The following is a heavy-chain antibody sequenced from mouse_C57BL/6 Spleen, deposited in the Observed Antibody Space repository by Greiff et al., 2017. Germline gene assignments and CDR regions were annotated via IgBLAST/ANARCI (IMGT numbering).Heavy chain of an antibody. CDR1: GYAFSSSW. V-gene: IGHV1-82*01. J-gene: IGHJ4*01. CDR3: ARGDYDAMDY. Sequence: VQLQQSGPELVKPGASVKISCKASGYAFSSSWMNWVKQRPGKGLEWIGRIYPGDGDTNYNGKFKGKATLTADKSSSTAYMHLSSLTSEDSAVYCCARGDYDAMDYWGQGTSVTVSS. CDR2: IYPGDGDT.